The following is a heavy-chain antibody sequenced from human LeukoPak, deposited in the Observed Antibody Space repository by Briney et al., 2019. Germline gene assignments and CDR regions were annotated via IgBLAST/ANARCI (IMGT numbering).Heavy chain of an antibody. CDR1: GFSLTTSGVG. J-gene: IGHJ4*02. CDR3: AHKRDGGEDH. D-gene: IGHD3-16*01. V-gene: IGHV2-5*02. CDR2: IYWDDDK. Sequence: ESGPTLVNPTAALTLTCTFSGFSLTTSGVGVGWIRQPPVKALEWLALIYWDDDKRYIPSLQSRLTITKDTSKNQVVLTMTNMDPVDTATYFRAHKRDGGEDHWGQGTLVTVSS.